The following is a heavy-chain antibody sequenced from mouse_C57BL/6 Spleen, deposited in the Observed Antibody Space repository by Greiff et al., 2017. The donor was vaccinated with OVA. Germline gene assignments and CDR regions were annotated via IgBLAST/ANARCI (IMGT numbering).Heavy chain of an antibody. CDR1: GFNIKDDY. CDR2: IDPENGDT. Sequence: EVKLMESGAELVRPGASVKLSCTASGFNIKDDYMHWVKQRPEQGLEWIGWIDPENGDTEYASKFQGKATITADTSSNTAYLQLSSLTSEDTAVYYCTSDSSGLYYFDYWGQGTTLTVSS. CDR3: TSDSSGLYYFDY. J-gene: IGHJ2*01. V-gene: IGHV14-4*01. D-gene: IGHD3-2*02.